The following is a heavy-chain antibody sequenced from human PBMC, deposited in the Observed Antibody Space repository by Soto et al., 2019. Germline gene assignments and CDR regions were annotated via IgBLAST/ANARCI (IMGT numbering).Heavy chain of an antibody. V-gene: IGHV1-69*13. CDR2: IIPIFGTA. D-gene: IGHD4-4*01. J-gene: IGHJ4*02. CDR1: GGTFSSYA. Sequence: ASVKVSCKASGGTFSSYAISWVRQAPGQGLEWMGGIIPIFGTANYEQKFQGRVTITADESTSTAYMELSSLRSEDTAVYYCADSLYSNSEYYFDYWGQGTLVTVSS. CDR3: ADSLYSNSEYYFDY.